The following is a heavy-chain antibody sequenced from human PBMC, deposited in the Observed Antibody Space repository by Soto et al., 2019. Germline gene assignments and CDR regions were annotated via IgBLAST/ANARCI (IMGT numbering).Heavy chain of an antibody. D-gene: IGHD6-19*01. J-gene: IGHJ4*02. CDR3: AKGGRQWLVTSDFNY. CDR2: VSHDGRNT. V-gene: IGHV3-30*18. CDR1: GYTFGDYA. Sequence: VQLVESGGGVVQPGRSLRLSCAASGYTFGDYAMHWVCQAPGKGLEWVAVVSHDGRNTHYADSVKGRFTISRDSSKNTVSLAMTSLRAEDTAVYYCAKGGRQWLVTSDFNYWGQGALVTVSS.